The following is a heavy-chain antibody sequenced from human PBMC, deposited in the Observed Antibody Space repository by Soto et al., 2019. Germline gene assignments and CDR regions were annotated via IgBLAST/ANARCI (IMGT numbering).Heavy chain of an antibody. J-gene: IGHJ3*02. Sequence: QVQLVQSGAEVKKPGSSVKVSCKASGGTFSSYAISWVRQAPGQGLEWMGGIIPIFGTANYAQKFQGRVTITADESTSTAYMELSSLRSEETAVYYCARGQYTYSSGWSFPDDAFDIWGQGTMVTVSS. CDR3: ARGQYTYSSGWSFPDDAFDI. D-gene: IGHD6-19*01. CDR1: GGTFSSYA. V-gene: IGHV1-69*01. CDR2: IIPIFGTA.